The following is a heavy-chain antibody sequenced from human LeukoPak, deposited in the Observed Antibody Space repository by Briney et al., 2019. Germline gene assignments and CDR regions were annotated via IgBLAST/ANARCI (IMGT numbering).Heavy chain of an antibody. J-gene: IGHJ5*02. Sequence: ASVKVSCKASGYTFTSYDINWVRQATGQGLEWMGWMNPNSGNTGYAQKFQGRVTMTRNTSISTAYMELSSLRSEDTAVYYCARDRIGELYRDWFDPWGQGTLVTVSS. V-gene: IGHV1-8*01. CDR2: MNPNSGNT. D-gene: IGHD3-10*01. CDR1: GYTFTSYD. CDR3: ARDRIGELYRDWFDP.